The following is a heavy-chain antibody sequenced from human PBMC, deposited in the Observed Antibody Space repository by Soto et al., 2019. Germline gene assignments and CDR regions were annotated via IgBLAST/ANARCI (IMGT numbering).Heavy chain of an antibody. J-gene: IGHJ4*02. D-gene: IGHD2-21*02. Sequence: LRLSCVASGFTFSHYTLNWVRRAPGKGLEWVSTISDRPTGHTHYAESVRGRFTISRDDSRDTVFLQMDSLRAEDTAVYYCTTRMTAHFDYWGQGVLVTVSS. CDR2: ISDRPTGHT. V-gene: IGHV3-23*01. CDR3: TTRMTAHFDY. CDR1: GFTFSHYT.